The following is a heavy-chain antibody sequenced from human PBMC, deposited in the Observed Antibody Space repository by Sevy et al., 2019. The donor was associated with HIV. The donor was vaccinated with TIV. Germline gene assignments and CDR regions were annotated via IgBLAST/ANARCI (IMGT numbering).Heavy chain of an antibody. Sequence: ASVKVSGKASGYTFTGQYIHWVRQAPGQGLEWMGCINPNSGDTNYAQEFQGRVTMTRDTSISTAYMELSGLKSDDTAVYYCSRDLRLRGYSYGCFDYWGQGTLVTVSS. CDR3: SRDLRLRGYSYGCFDY. V-gene: IGHV1-2*02. CDR1: GYTFTGQY. CDR2: INPNSGDT. D-gene: IGHD5-18*01. J-gene: IGHJ4*02.